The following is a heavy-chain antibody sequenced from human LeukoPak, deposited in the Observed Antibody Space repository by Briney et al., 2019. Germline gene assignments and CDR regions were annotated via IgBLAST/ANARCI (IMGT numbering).Heavy chain of an antibody. D-gene: IGHD2-15*01. CDR1: GASISSTSDY. J-gene: IGHJ4*02. CDR2: TYNSGRA. Sequence: SATLSLTCTVSGASISSTSDYWGWIRQPPGKGLEWIGTTYNSGRAYHTPSLRSRLTMSVDTSKNQFSLKLNSVTDTATAIYDCVLQKQHCDGGSCFPPDCWGEGTLVTVSS. V-gene: IGHV4-39*01. CDR3: VLQKQHCDGGSCFPPDC.